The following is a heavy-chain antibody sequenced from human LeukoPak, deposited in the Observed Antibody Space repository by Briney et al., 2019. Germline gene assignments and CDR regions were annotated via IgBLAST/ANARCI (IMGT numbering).Heavy chain of an antibody. J-gene: IGHJ5*02. CDR3: ARGSWFDP. CDR1: GGSITNYY. Sequence: SETLSLTCSVSGGSITNYYWSWIRQPPGKGLEWIGYISYSGSTNYNPSLKSRVTISVDTSKNHFSLKLSSVTAADTAVYYCARGSWFDPWGQGSLVTVSS. CDR2: ISYSGST. V-gene: IGHV4-59*01.